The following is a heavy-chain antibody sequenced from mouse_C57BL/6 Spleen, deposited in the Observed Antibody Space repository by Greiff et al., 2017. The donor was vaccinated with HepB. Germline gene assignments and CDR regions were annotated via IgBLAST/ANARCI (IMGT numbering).Heavy chain of an antibody. J-gene: IGHJ4*01. Sequence: QVQLQQPGAELVKPGASVKVSCKASGYTFTSYWMHWVKQRPGQGLEWIGRIHPSDSDTNYNQKFKGKATLTVDKSSSTAYMQLSSLTSEDSAVYYCALMWGNYGNYAMDYWGQGTSVTVSS. D-gene: IGHD2-1*01. CDR2: IHPSDSDT. V-gene: IGHV1-74*01. CDR1: GYTFTSYW. CDR3: ALMWGNYGNYAMDY.